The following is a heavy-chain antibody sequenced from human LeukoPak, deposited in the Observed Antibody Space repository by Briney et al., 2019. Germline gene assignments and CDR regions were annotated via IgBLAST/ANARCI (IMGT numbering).Heavy chain of an antibody. CDR1: GFTFDDYA. Sequence: GGSLRLSCAVSGFTFDDYAMHWVRQVPGKGLEWVSYISNSGNTIYYADSVKGRFTISRDNAKNSLYLQMTSLRAEDTAVYYCARGGGSYPDFDYWGQGTLVTVSS. J-gene: IGHJ4*02. CDR3: ARGGGSYPDFDY. CDR2: ISNSGNTI. V-gene: IGHV3-48*03. D-gene: IGHD1-26*01.